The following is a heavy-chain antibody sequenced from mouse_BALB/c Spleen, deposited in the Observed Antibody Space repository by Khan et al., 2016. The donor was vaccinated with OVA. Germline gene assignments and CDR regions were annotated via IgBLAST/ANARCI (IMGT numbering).Heavy chain of an antibody. CDR3: ARKGDDGYFLTY. CDR1: GYTFTDYF. J-gene: IGHJ3*01. Sequence: QVQLQQSGPELVKPGASVKMSCKASGYTFTDYFISWVKQRTGQGLEWIGEIFPGSGSTYYNEKFKGKATLTVDNSSNTAYMQLSSLTAEDSAVYCCARKGDDGYFLTYWGQGTLVTVSA. V-gene: IGHV1-75*01. D-gene: IGHD2-3*01. CDR2: IFPGSGST.